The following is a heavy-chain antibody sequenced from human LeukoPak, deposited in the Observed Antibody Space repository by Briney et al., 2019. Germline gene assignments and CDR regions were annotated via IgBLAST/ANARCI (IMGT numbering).Heavy chain of an antibody. Sequence: GGSLRLSCAASGFTFSAYAMSWVRQAPGKGLEWVSFICGSGVSTWYADSVKGRFTFSRDNSKNTLYLQMNSLRAEDTAIYYCAKVITGAPPWRGAFDIWSQGTMVAVSS. CDR1: GFTFSAYA. CDR2: ICGSGVST. D-gene: IGHD1-20*01. CDR3: AKVITGAPPWRGAFDI. V-gene: IGHV3-23*01. J-gene: IGHJ3*02.